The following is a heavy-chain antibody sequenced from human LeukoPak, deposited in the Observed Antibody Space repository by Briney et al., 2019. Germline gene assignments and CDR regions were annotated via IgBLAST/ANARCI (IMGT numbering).Heavy chain of an antibody. V-gene: IGHV1-18*01. CDR3: ARGPYRGSYFAPYYFDY. CDR1: GYTFTSYG. CDR2: ISAYNGNT. Sequence: ASVTVSCKASGYTFTSYGITWVRQAPGQGLEWMGWISAYNGNTNHAQKLQGRVTMTTDASTSTVYMRLRCLRSDDTAVYYCARGPYRGSYFAPYYFDYWGQGTLVTVSS. J-gene: IGHJ4*02. D-gene: IGHD1-26*01.